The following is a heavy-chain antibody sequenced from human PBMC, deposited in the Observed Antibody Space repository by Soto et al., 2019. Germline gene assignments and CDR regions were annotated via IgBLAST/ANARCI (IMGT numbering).Heavy chain of an antibody. CDR2: IIPIFSTA. J-gene: IGHJ6*02. Sequence: SVKVSCKASGGTLSSYAISWVRQAPGQGLEWMGGIIPIFSTANYAQKFQGRVTITADESTSTAYMELSSLRSEDTAVYYCARHDCISTSCYSYYYYGMDVWGQGTTVTVS. D-gene: IGHD2-2*01. CDR3: ARHDCISTSCYSYYYYGMDV. V-gene: IGHV1-69*13. CDR1: GGTLSSYA.